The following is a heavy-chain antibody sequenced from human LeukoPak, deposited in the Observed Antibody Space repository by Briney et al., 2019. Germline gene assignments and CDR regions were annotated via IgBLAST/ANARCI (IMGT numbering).Heavy chain of an antibody. Sequence: PGGSLRLSCAASGFTFSSYAMSWVRQAPGKGLKWVSAISGSGGSTYYADSVKGRFTISRDNSKNTLYLQMNSLRAEDTAVYYCAKDLPIVVVPAAYFDYWGQGTLVTVSS. CDR2: ISGSGGST. V-gene: IGHV3-23*01. J-gene: IGHJ4*02. CDR1: GFTFSSYA. CDR3: AKDLPIVVVPAAYFDY. D-gene: IGHD2-2*01.